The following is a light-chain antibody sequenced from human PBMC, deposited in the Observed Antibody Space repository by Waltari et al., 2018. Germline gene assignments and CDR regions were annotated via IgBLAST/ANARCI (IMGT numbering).Light chain of an antibody. CDR3: SSNAGINNFV. Sequence: QSALTQPPSASGSPGQTVPISCAGTSSDVGSSDYVTWYQKHPGQAPKLLISHVPKRPSGVPDRFSGSKSGNTASLTVSGLQAEDEADYYCSSNAGINNFVFGGGTKLTVL. V-gene: IGLV2-8*01. J-gene: IGLJ2*01. CDR2: HVP. CDR1: SSDVGSSDY.